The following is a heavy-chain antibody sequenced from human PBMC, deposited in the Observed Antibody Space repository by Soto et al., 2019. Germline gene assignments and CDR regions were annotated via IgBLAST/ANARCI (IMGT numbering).Heavy chain of an antibody. D-gene: IGHD6-19*01. Sequence: QLQLQESGSGLVKPSQTLSLTCAVSGGSISSGGYSWSWIRQPPGKGLEWIGYIYHSGSTYYNPSLNSLVTVSVDRSMNQFSLRLSSVTAADTAVYYCARAGGLGAVAADYWGQGTLVTVSS. V-gene: IGHV4-30-2*01. CDR3: ARAGGLGAVAADY. CDR1: GGSISSGGYS. CDR2: IYHSGST. J-gene: IGHJ4*02.